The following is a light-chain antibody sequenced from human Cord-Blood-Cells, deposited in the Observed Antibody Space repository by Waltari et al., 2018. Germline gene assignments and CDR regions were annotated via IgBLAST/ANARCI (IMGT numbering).Light chain of an antibody. CDR3: QQYYSTPLT. CDR2: WAS. V-gene: IGKV4-1*01. J-gene: IGKJ4*01. CDR1: QSVLYSSNNKNY. Sequence: DIVMTQSPDSLPGPLGRRATITCKSSQSVLYSSNNKNYLAWYQQKPGQPPKLLIYWASTREFGVPDRFSGSGSGTDFTLTISSLQAEDVAVYYCQQYYSTPLTFGGGTKVEIK.